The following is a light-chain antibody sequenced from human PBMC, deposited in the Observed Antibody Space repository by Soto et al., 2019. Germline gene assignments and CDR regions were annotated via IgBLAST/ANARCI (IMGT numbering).Light chain of an antibody. CDR2: DAS. J-gene: IGKJ5*01. CDR3: QQDGNAPIT. Sequence: EIVLSQSPATLSLSPGEGATLSCGASESVYSSYVAWYQQKPGLAPLLLIYDASNRATGIPDRFSGSGSGTDYILTINKLEPEDFAVYYCQQDGNAPITFGQGTRLEIK. CDR1: ESVYSSY. V-gene: IGKV3D-20*01.